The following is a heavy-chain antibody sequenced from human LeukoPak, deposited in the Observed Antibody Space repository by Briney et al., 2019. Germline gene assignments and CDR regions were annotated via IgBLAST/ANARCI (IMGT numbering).Heavy chain of an antibody. Sequence: ASVKVSCKASGYTFTGYYMHWVRQAPGQGLEWMGWINPNSGGTNYAQKFQGRVTMTRDTSISTAYMELSRLRSDDTAVYYCATGQGDSIGYYYFDYWGQGTLVTVSS. CDR1: GYTFTGYY. CDR3: ATGQGDSIGYYYFDY. D-gene: IGHD3-22*01. V-gene: IGHV1-2*02. J-gene: IGHJ4*02. CDR2: INPNSGGT.